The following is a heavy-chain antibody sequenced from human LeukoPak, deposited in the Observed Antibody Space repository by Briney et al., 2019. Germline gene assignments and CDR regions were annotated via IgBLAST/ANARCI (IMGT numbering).Heavy chain of an antibody. V-gene: IGHV5-51*01. CDR2: IYPGDSDT. Sequence: GKSLKISCKGSGYSFTSYWIGWVRQMPGKGLEWMGIIYPGDSDTRYSPSFQGQVTISADKSISTAYLQWSSLKASDTAMYHCARTYDSSGYYSYYFDYWGQGTLVTVSS. CDR1: GYSFTSYW. D-gene: IGHD3-22*01. J-gene: IGHJ4*02. CDR3: ARTYDSSGYYSYYFDY.